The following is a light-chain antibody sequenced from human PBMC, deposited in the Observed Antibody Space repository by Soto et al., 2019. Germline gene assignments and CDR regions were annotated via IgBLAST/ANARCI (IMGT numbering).Light chain of an antibody. J-gene: IGKJ1*01. CDR2: QVS. CDR1: QSLVYGDGNTY. CDR3: VQFSHFPRT. Sequence: VLTQTPLSSPVSLGQPASISCRSSQSLVYGDGNTYLSWLQQRPGQPPRLLIYQVSNRFSGVPDRFSGCGAGTDFTLKISRVEADDVGVYYCVQFSHFPRTFGQGTKVEIK. V-gene: IGKV2-24*01.